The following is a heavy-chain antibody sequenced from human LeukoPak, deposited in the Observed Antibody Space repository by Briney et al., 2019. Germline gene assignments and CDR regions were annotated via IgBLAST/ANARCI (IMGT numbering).Heavy chain of an antibody. CDR3: ARDSISGYQLTANDY. CDR1: DYTFTNYD. CDR2: IIPILGIA. V-gene: IGHV1-69*04. J-gene: IGHJ4*02. D-gene: IGHD6-25*01. Sequence: ASVKVSCKASDYTFTNYDISWVRQAPGQGLEWMGRIIPILGIANYAQKFQGRVTITADKSTSTAYMELSSLRSEDTAVYYCARDSISGYQLTANDYWGQGTLVTVSS.